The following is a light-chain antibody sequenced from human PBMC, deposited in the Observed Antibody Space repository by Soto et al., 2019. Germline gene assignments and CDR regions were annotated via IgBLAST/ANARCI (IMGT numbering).Light chain of an antibody. CDR2: DAS. Sequence: EIVFKQSPATLSLSPGERATLSCRASQSVTSYLAWYQQRPGQAPRLLIYDASRRATGIPARFSGSGSGADFTLTISSLQSEEFAVYYCQQYNYWPWTFGQGTKVDI. CDR3: QQYNYWPWT. V-gene: IGKV3-11*01. J-gene: IGKJ1*01. CDR1: QSVTSY.